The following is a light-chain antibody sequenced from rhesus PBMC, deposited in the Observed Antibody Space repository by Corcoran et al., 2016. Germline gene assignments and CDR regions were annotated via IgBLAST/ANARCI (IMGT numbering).Light chain of an antibody. V-gene: IGKV1-22*01. J-gene: IGKJ3*01. Sequence: DIQMTQSPSSLSASVGDTVTITCRASQSISNWLDWYQQKPGKAPKLLLHKASSLQSGVPSRFHGSGSGTDFTLTISSLQPEDVATYYCLQYSSSPFTFGPGTKLDIK. CDR2: KAS. CDR1: QSISNW. CDR3: LQYSSSPFT.